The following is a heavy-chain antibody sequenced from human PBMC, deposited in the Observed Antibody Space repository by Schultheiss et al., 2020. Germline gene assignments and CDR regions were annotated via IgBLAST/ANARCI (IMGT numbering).Heavy chain of an antibody. CDR1: GYTFTSYA. D-gene: IGHD2-15*01. V-gene: IGHV1-18*01. Sequence: ASVKVSCKASGYTFTSYAMHWVRQAPGQGLEWMGWISSYNGNTVYAQNFQGRVTMTTDTSTSTAYMELSSLRSEDTAVYYCARGESQLLLMSPPPFLDLWGRGTLVTVSS. CDR2: ISSYNGNT. J-gene: IGHJ2*01. CDR3: ARGESQLLLMSPPPFLDL.